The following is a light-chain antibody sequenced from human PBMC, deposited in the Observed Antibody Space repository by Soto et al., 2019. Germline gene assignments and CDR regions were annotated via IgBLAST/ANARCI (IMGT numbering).Light chain of an antibody. CDR1: QSVLYTPNAKNY. CDR3: QQYDNVLLT. Sequence: DIVMTQSPEYLAGSLGERATINCKSSQSVLYTPNAKNYLAWYQQKPGKAPNLLIYSASGLQNGVPSRFSGSGSGTDFSFTISSLQPEDIATYYCQQYDNVLLTFGGGTKVDIK. J-gene: IGKJ4*01. V-gene: IGKV4-1*01. CDR2: SAS.